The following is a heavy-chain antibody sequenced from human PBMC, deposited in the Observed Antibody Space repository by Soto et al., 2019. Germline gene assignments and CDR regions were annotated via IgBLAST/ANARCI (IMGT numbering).Heavy chain of an antibody. Sequence: PSETLSLTCTVSGGSISSSSYYWGWIRQPPGKGLEWIGSIYYSRSTYYNPSLKSRVTISVDTSKNQFSLKLSSETAADTAVYYCAGVTVVPNWFDPWGQGTLVTVSS. CDR2: IYYSRST. CDR1: GGSISSSSYY. J-gene: IGHJ5*02. CDR3: AGVTVVPNWFDP. V-gene: IGHV4-39*01. D-gene: IGHD2-15*01.